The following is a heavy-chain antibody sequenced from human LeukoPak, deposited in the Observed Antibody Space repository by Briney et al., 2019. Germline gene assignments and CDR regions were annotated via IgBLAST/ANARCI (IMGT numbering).Heavy chain of an antibody. D-gene: IGHD3-16*01. Sequence: SETLSLTCAVSGGSISSSNWWSWVRQPPGKGLEWIGEIYHSGSTNYNPSLKSRVTISVDKSKNQFSLRLSSVTAADTAVYYCVRDRGGATDFDSWGQGILVTVSS. CDR1: GGSISSSNW. CDR3: VRDRGGATDFDS. J-gene: IGHJ4*02. CDR2: IYHSGST. V-gene: IGHV4-4*02.